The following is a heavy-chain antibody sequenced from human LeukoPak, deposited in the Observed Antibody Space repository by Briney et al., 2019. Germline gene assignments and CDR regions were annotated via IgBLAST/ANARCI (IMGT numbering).Heavy chain of an antibody. Sequence: PGGSLRLSCAASGFTFSGYWMSWVRQGPGKGLEWVANMKQDGSEKYYVDSVKGRFTISRDNAKNSLYLQMNSLRPEDTAVYYCARDRWLRHHTPDYWGQGTLVTVSS. J-gene: IGHJ4*02. CDR3: ARDRWLRHHTPDY. CDR1: GFTFSGYW. D-gene: IGHD5-12*01. V-gene: IGHV3-7*01. CDR2: MKQDGSEK.